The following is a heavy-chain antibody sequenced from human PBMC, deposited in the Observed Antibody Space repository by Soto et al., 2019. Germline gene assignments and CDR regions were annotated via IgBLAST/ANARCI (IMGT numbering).Heavy chain of an antibody. CDR3: ERGLDGHYVLGN. CDR1: GYTFTNHA. D-gene: IGHD4-17*01. Sequence: QVQLVQSGPEVKKPGASVKVSCKDSGYTFTNHAVHWVRQGPGQRLEWMGWINTASGSTKYSQTFQDRVTITRDTSASLVSMELTSLRSDDPAVYNCERGLDGHYVLGNWGQGTLFTVSS. J-gene: IGHJ4*02. V-gene: IGHV1-3*04. CDR2: INTASGST.